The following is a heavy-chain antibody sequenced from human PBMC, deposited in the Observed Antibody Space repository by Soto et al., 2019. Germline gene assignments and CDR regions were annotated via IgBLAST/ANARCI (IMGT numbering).Heavy chain of an antibody. CDR1: GDSVSSNSAA. Sequence: TLSLTCAISGDSVSSNSAAWNWIRQSPSRGLEWLGRTYCRSKWYNDYAVSVKSRITINPDTSKNQFSLQLNSVTPEDTAVYYCARWSLGRGLQYFDYWGQGTLVTVSS. V-gene: IGHV6-1*01. CDR2: TYCRSKWYN. CDR3: ARWSLGRGLQYFDY. D-gene: IGHD3-10*01. J-gene: IGHJ4*02.